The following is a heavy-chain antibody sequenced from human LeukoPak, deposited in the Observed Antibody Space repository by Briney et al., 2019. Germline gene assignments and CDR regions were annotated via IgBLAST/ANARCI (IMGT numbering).Heavy chain of an antibody. V-gene: IGHV1-2*02. CDR3: ARDPQAQFGELLFGVQNWFDP. CDR1: GYTFTGYY. J-gene: IGHJ5*02. CDR2: INPNSGGT. Sequence: ASVKVSCKASGYTFTGYYMHWVRQAPGQGLEWLGWINPNSGGTNYAQKFQGRVTITADESTSTAYMELSSLRSEDTAVYYCARDPQAQFGELLFGVQNWFDPWGQGTLVTVSS. D-gene: IGHD3-10*01.